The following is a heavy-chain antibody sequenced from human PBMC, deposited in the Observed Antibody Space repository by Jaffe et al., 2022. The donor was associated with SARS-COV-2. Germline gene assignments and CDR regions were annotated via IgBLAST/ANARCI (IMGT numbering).Heavy chain of an antibody. CDR1: GGSISSYY. D-gene: IGHD3-22*01. Sequence: QVQLQESGPGLVKPSETLSLTCTVSGGSISSYYWSWIRQPPGKGLEWIGYIYYSGSTNYNPSLKSRVTISVDTSKNQFSLKLSSVTAADTAVYYCARKNYDKAFDIWGQGTMVTVSS. J-gene: IGHJ3*02. CDR3: ARKNYDKAFDI. V-gene: IGHV4-59*01. CDR2: IYYSGST.